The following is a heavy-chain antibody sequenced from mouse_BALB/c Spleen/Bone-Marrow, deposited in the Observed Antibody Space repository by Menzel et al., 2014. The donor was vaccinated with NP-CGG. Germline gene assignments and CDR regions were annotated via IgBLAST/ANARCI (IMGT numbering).Heavy chain of an antibody. J-gene: IGHJ4*01. CDR3: ARRGWYYAMDY. V-gene: IGHV5-12*02. CDR2: ISNGGGSP. CDR1: GFTFSDYY. Sequence: EVKLMESGGGLVQPGGSLKLSCATSGFTFSDYYMYWVRQTPEKRLEWVAYISNGGGSPYYPDTVKGRFTISRDNAKNTLYLQMSRLKSEDTAMYYCARRGWYYAMDYWGQGTSVTVSS. D-gene: IGHD2-3*01.